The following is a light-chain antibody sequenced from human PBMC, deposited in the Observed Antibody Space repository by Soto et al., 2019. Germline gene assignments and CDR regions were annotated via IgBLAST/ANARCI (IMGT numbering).Light chain of an antibody. Sequence: QSALTQPASVSGSPGQSITISCTGTSSDVGGYNYVSWYQQHPGKAPKLMIYDVSNRPSGVSNRFSGSKSGNTASLTISGLQAEDEADYYCSSYTSSSIIYVFVTGTKVTVL. CDR1: SSDVGGYNY. CDR2: DVS. V-gene: IGLV2-14*01. J-gene: IGLJ1*01. CDR3: SSYTSSSIIYV.